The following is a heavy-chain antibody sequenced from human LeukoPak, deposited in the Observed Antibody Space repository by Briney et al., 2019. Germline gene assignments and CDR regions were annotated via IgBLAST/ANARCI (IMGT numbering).Heavy chain of an antibody. CDR3: ASTGSGNTKLFDY. CDR1: GYTFTSYY. J-gene: IGHJ4*02. CDR2: INPSGGST. V-gene: IGHV1-46*01. D-gene: IGHD3-10*01. Sequence: ASVKLSCKASGYTFTSYYMHWVRQAPGQGLEWMGIINPSGGSTSYAEKFQGRVTMTRETSTSTVYMELSSLRSEDTAVYYCASTGSGNTKLFDYWGQGTLVTVSS.